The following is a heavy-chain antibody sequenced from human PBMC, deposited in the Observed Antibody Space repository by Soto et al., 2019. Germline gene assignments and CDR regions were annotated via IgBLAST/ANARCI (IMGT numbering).Heavy chain of an antibody. J-gene: IGHJ4*02. D-gene: IGHD6-19*01. CDR1: GDSVSSTSAA. Sequence: PSQTLSLTCGISGDSVSSTSAAWNWIRQSPSRGLERLGRTFYRSKWYAEYAVSVKGRIAINPDTSKNQFSLQLNSLTPEDAAVYYCTRNGGWSFDYRGQGTLVTVSS. CDR2: TFYRSKWYA. V-gene: IGHV6-1*01. CDR3: TRNGGWSFDY.